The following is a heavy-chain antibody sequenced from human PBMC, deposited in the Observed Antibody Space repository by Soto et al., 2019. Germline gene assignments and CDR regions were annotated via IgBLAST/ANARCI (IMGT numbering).Heavy chain of an antibody. Sequence: SVKVSCKASGGTFSSYAVSWVRQAPGQGLEWMGVIIPLLNTPKYVQKFQGRVTITADASATTAYMELSSLRSEDTAVYYCARESSSPNYYYYGMDVWGQGTTVTVS. CDR2: IIPLLNTP. CDR1: GGTFSSYA. D-gene: IGHD6-6*01. CDR3: ARESSSPNYYYYGMDV. V-gene: IGHV1-69*13. J-gene: IGHJ6*02.